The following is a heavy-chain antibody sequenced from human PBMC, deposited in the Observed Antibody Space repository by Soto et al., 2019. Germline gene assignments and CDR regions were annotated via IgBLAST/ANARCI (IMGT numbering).Heavy chain of an antibody. J-gene: IGHJ5*02. V-gene: IGHV1-69*01. CDR2: IIPIFGTA. CDR1: GGTFSSYP. Sequence: QVQLVQSGAEVKKPGSSVKVSCKASGGTFSSYPISWVRQAPGQGLEWMGGIIPIFGTANYAQKFQGRVTITADESTSTAYMELSSLRSEDTAVYYCARDRGIAAAGSSNWFDPWGQGTLVTVSS. D-gene: IGHD6-13*01. CDR3: ARDRGIAAAGSSNWFDP.